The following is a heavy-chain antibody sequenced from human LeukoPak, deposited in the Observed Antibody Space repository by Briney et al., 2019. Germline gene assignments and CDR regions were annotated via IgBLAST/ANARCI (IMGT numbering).Heavy chain of an antibody. D-gene: IGHD3-22*01. CDR1: RGTFSSYA. CDR3: AGYYYDSSGYHNIHFDY. V-gene: IGHV1-69*05. CDR2: IIPIFGTA. Sequence: SVKVSCKDSRGTFSSYAISWVRQAPGQGLEWMGGIIPIFGTANYAQKFQGRVTITTDESTSTAYMELSSLRSEDTAVYYCAGYYYDSSGYHNIHFDYWGQGTLVTVSS. J-gene: IGHJ4*02.